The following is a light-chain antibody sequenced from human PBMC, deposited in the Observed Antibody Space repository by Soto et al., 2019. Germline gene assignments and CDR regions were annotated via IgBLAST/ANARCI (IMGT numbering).Light chain of an antibody. CDR1: SSNIGAGYD. Sequence: QAVVTQPPSVSGAPGQRVTISCTGSSSNIGAGYDVHWYQQLPGTAPKLLIYGNSNRPSGVPDRFSGSKSGTSASLAITGLQAEDEADYDCQSYDSSLSGWVVFGGGTKLTVL. J-gene: IGLJ2*01. CDR3: QSYDSSLSGWVV. CDR2: GNS. V-gene: IGLV1-40*01.